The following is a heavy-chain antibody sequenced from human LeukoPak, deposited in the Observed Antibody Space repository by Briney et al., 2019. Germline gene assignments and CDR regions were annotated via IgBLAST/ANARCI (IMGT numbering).Heavy chain of an antibody. V-gene: IGHV5-10-1*01. J-gene: IGHJ4*02. CDR2: IDPSDSYT. CDR3: ARHTRFCSSTSCFGPDY. D-gene: IGHD2-2*01. Sequence: GESLRISCKGSGYSFTSYWINWVRQMPGKGLEWMGRIDPSDSYTNYSPSFQGHVTISADKSISTAYLQWNSLKASDTAMYYCARHTRFCSSTSCFGPDYWGQGTLVTVSS. CDR1: GYSFTSYW.